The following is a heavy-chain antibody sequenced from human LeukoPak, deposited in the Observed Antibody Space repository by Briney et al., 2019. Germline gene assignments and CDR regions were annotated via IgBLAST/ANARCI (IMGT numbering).Heavy chain of an antibody. CDR1: GYTFTSYY. CDR3: VREITRATTYFDS. V-gene: IGHV1-2*06. CDR2: INPNNGDT. J-gene: IGHJ4*02. D-gene: IGHD1-26*01. Sequence: ASVKVSCKASGYTFTSYYMHWVRQAPGQGLEWMGRINPNNGDTNYAQKFPGRVTLTRDTSIGTAYMELSSLRSDDTAMYYCVREITRATTYFDSWGRGTLVTVSS.